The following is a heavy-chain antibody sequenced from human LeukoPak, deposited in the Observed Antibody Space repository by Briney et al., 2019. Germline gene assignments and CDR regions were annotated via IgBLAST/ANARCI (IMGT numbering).Heavy chain of an antibody. CDR1: GGSISSYY. Sequence: PSETLSLTCTVSGGSISSYYWSWIRQPPGKGLEWIGYIYYSGSTNYNPSLKSRVTISVDTSKNQFSLKLSSVTAADTAVYYCARVGRRRMNNWFDPWGQGTLVTVSS. J-gene: IGHJ5*02. D-gene: IGHD1-14*01. CDR2: IYYSGST. CDR3: ARVGRRRMNNWFDP. V-gene: IGHV4-59*12.